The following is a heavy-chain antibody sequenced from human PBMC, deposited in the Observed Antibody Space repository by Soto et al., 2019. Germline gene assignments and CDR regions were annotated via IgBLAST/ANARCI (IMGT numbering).Heavy chain of an antibody. CDR1: DFSLNIPRMG. CDR2: IFSNDEK. Sequence: QVTLKESGPVLVKPTETLTLTCTVSDFSLNIPRMGVSWIRQPPVKALEWLAHIFSNDEKSYSTSLKSRLTISKDTSKSQVVLTMTNMDPVDTATYYCARIINADYLDYWGQGALVTVSS. J-gene: IGHJ4*02. V-gene: IGHV2-26*01. CDR3: ARIINADYLDY. D-gene: IGHD4-17*01.